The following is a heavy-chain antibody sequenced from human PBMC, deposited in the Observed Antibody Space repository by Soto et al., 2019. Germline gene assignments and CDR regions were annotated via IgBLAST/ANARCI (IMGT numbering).Heavy chain of an antibody. CDR3: ARVAKGWLQNNWYFDL. V-gene: IGHV1-69*13. CDR1: GGTFSSYT. Sequence: ASVKVSCKASGGTFSSYTISWVRQAPGQGLEWMGGIIPIFGTANYAQKFQGRVTITADESTSTAYMDLSSLRSEDTAVYYCARVAKGWLQNNWYFDLWGRGTLVTVSS. D-gene: IGHD5-12*01. J-gene: IGHJ2*01. CDR2: IIPIFGTA.